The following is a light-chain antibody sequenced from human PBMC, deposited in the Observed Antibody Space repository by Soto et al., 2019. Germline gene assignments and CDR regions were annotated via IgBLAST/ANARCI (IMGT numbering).Light chain of an antibody. Sequence: NFKLTQPHSVSESPGKTVTISCTRSSGSIASGYVQWYQQRPGSAPTTVIYEDNQRPSGVPDRFSGSIDTSSNSASLTISGLKTEDEADYYCQSYHSSTPYVFGTGTKLTVL. CDR3: QSYHSSTPYV. CDR1: SGSIASGY. V-gene: IGLV6-57*03. J-gene: IGLJ1*01. CDR2: EDN.